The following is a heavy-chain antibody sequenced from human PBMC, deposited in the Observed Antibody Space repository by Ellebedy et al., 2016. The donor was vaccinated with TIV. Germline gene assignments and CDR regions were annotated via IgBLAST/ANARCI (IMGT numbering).Heavy chain of an antibody. D-gene: IGHD3-10*01. CDR2: IYPGDSEA. Sequence: GGSLRLXXKGSGYTFTDYWVGWVRQMPGKGLEWMGIIYPGDSEARYSPSFRGQVTISADKSISTAYLQWGGLKASDTAIYYCARHSYYYTSGGSVMDVWGQGTTVTVSS. J-gene: IGHJ6*02. CDR1: GYTFTDYW. V-gene: IGHV5-51*01. CDR3: ARHSYYYTSGGSVMDV.